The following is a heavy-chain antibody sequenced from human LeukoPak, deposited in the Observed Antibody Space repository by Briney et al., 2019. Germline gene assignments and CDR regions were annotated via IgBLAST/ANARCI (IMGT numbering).Heavy chain of an antibody. CDR2: MKEDGSQE. Sequence: GGSLRLSCAASGFTFSHYWMTWVRQAPGKGLEWVANMKEDGSQETYVDSVKGRFTISRDNAKNSLYLQMNNVRAEDTAVYYCARYSYKHDCWGQGTLVTISS. V-gene: IGHV3-7*01. D-gene: IGHD2-15*01. CDR3: ARYSYKHDC. CDR1: GFTFSHYW. J-gene: IGHJ4*02.